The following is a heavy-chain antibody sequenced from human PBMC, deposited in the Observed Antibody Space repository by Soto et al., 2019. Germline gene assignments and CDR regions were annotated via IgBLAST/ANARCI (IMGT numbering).Heavy chain of an antibody. Sequence: GGSLRLSCAASGFTFSSYAMHWVRQAPGKGLEWVAVISYDGSIKYYADSVKGRFTISRDNSKNTLYLQMNSLRAEDTAVYYCARDGDNCSGGSCYRGNVDYWGQGTLVTVSS. J-gene: IGHJ4*02. D-gene: IGHD2-15*01. V-gene: IGHV3-30-3*01. CDR1: GFTFSSYA. CDR3: ARDGDNCSGGSCYRGNVDY. CDR2: ISYDGSIK.